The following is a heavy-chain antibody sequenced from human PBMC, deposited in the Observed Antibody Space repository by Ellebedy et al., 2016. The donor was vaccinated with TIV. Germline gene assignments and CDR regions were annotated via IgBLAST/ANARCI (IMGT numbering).Heavy chain of an antibody. CDR3: ATDIAGAVAAYYYHGMDV. CDR2: FDPEDGET. D-gene: IGHD6-19*01. J-gene: IGHJ6*02. CDR1: GYSLIELS. V-gene: IGHV1-24*01. Sequence: AASVKVSCKVSGYSLIELSMHWVRQAPGKGLEWMGGFDPEDGETIYAQKFQGRVTMTEDTSTDTANMELSSLRSEDTAVYYCATDIAGAVAAYYYHGMDVWGQGTTVTVSS.